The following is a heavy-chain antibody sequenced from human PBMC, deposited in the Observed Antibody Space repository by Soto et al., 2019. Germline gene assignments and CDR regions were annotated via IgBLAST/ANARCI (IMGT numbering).Heavy chain of an antibody. CDR2: ISGSGGST. D-gene: IGHD3-9*01. J-gene: IGHJ4*02. Sequence: EGSLRLSCAASGFTFSSYAMSWVRQAPGKGLEWVSAISGSGGSTYYADSVKGRFTISRDNSKNTLYLQMNSLRAEDTAVYYCAKAQTKGYDILTGSIDYWGQGTLVTVSS. CDR3: AKAQTKGYDILTGSIDY. V-gene: IGHV3-23*01. CDR1: GFTFSSYA.